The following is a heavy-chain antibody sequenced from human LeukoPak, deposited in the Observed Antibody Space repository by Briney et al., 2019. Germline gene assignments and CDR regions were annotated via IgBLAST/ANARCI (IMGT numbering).Heavy chain of an antibody. V-gene: IGHV1-69*13. CDR2: IIPIFGTA. Sequence: SVKVSCTASGGTFSSYAISWVRQAPGQGLEWMGGIIPIFGTANYAQKFQGRVTITADESTSTAYMELSSLRSEDTAVYYCARVPPPLLVRYYYYGMDVWAQGTTVTVSS. D-gene: IGHD4/OR15-4a*01. CDR1: GGTFSSYA. J-gene: IGHJ6*02. CDR3: ARVPPPLLVRYYYYGMDV.